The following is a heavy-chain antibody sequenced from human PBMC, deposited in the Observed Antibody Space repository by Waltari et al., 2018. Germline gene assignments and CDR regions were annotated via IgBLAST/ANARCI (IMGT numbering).Heavy chain of an antibody. CDR1: GGSISSYY. J-gene: IGHJ5*02. Sequence: QVQLQESGPGLVKPSETLSLTCTVSGGSISSYYWSWIRQPPGKGLEWIGYLYYRGGTNYNPSLKSRVTISVDTSKNQFALKLNSVTAADTAVYYCARGGYSGYDGWFDPWGQGTLVTVSS. D-gene: IGHD5-12*01. V-gene: IGHV4-59*01. CDR2: LYYRGGT. CDR3: ARGGYSGYDGWFDP.